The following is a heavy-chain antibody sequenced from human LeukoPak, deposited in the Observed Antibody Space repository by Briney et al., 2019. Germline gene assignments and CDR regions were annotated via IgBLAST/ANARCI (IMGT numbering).Heavy chain of an antibody. D-gene: IGHD5-24*01. CDR2: IYYSGST. Sequence: PSETLSLTCTVSGGSISSYYWGWIRQPPGKGLEWIGSIYYSGSTYYNPSLKSRVTISVDTSKNQFSLKLSSVTAADTAVYYCARLGKRWLHRHGVDYWGQGTLVTVSS. V-gene: IGHV4-39*01. CDR1: GGSISSYY. J-gene: IGHJ4*02. CDR3: ARLGKRWLHRHGVDY.